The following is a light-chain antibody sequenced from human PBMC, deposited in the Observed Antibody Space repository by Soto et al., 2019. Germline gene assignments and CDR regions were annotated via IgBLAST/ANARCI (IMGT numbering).Light chain of an antibody. CDR2: ANK. CDR1: SSNIGAGFD. J-gene: IGLJ1*01. CDR3: QSYDTSLNPSYV. Sequence: QSVLTQPPSVSGAPGQRVTISCTGSSSNIGAGFDVHWYQQLPGTAPKLLIYANKNRPSGVPDRFSGSKSGTSASLAITGLQAEDEADYYCQSYDTSLNPSYVFGTETKVTV. V-gene: IGLV1-40*01.